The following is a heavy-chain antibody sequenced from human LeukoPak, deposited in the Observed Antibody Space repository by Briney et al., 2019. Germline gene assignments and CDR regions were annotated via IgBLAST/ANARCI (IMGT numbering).Heavy chain of an antibody. Sequence: SETLSLTCTVSGGSISSYYWSWIRQPPGKGLEWIGYIYYSGSTNYNPSLKSRVTISVDTSKNQFSLKLSSVTAADTAVYYSARIAVAGTDFDYWGQGTLVTVSS. CDR3: ARIAVAGTDFDY. V-gene: IGHV4-59*01. CDR2: IYYSGST. CDR1: GGSISSYY. D-gene: IGHD6-19*01. J-gene: IGHJ4*02.